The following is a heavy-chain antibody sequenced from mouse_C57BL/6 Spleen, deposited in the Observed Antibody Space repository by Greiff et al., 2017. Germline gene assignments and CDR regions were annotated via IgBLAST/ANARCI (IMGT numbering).Heavy chain of an antibody. CDR3: ARGYGSGGWYFDV. Sequence: VQLQQPGAELVKPGASVKLSCKASGYTFTSYWMHWVKQRPGQGLEWIGMIHPNSGSTNYNEKFKSKATLTVDKSSSKAYMQLSSLTSEDSAVYFCARGYGSGGWYFDVWGTGTTVTVSS. CDR1: GYTFTSYW. J-gene: IGHJ1*03. V-gene: IGHV1-64*01. CDR2: IHPNSGST. D-gene: IGHD1-1*01.